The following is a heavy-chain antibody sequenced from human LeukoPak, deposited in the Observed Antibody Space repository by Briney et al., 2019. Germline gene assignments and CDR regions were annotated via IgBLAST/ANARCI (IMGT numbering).Heavy chain of an antibody. CDR1: GFTFSSYN. J-gene: IGHJ4*02. CDR2: ISSTSNTI. Sequence: PGGSLRLSCAASGFTFSSYNMNWVRQAPGKGLEWVSFISSTSNTIYYADSVKGRFTISRDNAKNSLYLQMNSLRAEDTAAYYCAREEGFDYWGQGPLVTVSS. CDR3: AREEGFDY. V-gene: IGHV3-48*01.